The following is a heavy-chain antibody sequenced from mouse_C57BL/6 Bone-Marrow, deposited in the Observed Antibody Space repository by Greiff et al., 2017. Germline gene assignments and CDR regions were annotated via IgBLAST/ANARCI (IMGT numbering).Heavy chain of an antibody. D-gene: IGHD2-2*01. J-gene: IGHJ3*01. CDR3: ARNYGYQDWFAY. Sequence: VQLQQSGAELARPGASVKLSCKASGYTFTSYGLSWVKQRTGQGLEWIGEIYPRSGNTYYNEKFKGKATLTADKSSSTAYMELRSLTSEDSAVYFCARNYGYQDWFAYWGQGTLVTVSA. CDR1: GYTFTSYG. V-gene: IGHV1-81*01. CDR2: IYPRSGNT.